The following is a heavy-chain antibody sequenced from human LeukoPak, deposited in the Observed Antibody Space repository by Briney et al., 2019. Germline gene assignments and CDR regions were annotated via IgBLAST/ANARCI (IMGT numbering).Heavy chain of an antibody. CDR1: GFTFRSYA. Sequence: GRSLRLSCAGSGFTFRSYAMHWVRQAPGKGREWVAVISYDGSNKDYADSVKGRLTITRDNSKNTLFLQMNSLRAEDTAVYYCAREVFNGFDIWGQGTMVTVSS. CDR3: AREVFNGFDI. CDR2: ISYDGSNK. J-gene: IGHJ3*02. V-gene: IGHV3-30-3*01.